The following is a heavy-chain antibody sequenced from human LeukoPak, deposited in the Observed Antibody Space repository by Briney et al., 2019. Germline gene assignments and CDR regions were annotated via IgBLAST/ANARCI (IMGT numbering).Heavy chain of an antibody. CDR3: ARDTYNWNVDAFDP. CDR2: INHSGST. Sequence: SETLSLTCAVYGGSFSDYYWSWIRQPPGKGLEWIGEINHSGSTDYNPSLKSRFTISRDKSKNHFSLKLTSVTAADTAIYYCARDTYNWNVDAFDPWGQGTLVTVSS. J-gene: IGHJ5*02. D-gene: IGHD1-20*01. V-gene: IGHV4-34*01. CDR1: GGSFSDYY.